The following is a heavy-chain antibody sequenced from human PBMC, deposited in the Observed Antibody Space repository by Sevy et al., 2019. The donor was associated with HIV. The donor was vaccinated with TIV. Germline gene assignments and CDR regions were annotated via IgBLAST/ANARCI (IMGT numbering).Heavy chain of an antibody. CDR3: AKDLPYIVVVPAAIGWFDP. Sequence: GGSLRLSCAASGFTFSSYGMHWVRQAPGKGLEWVAFIRYDGSNKYYADSVKGRLTISRDNSKNTLYLQMNSLRAEDTAVYYCAKDLPYIVVVPAAIGWFDPWGQGTLVTVSS. V-gene: IGHV3-30*02. CDR1: GFTFSSYG. J-gene: IGHJ5*02. CDR2: IRYDGSNK. D-gene: IGHD2-2*01.